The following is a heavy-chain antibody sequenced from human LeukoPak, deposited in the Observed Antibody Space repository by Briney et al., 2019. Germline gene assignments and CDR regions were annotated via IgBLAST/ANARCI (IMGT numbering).Heavy chain of an antibody. D-gene: IGHD6-13*01. CDR3: AKASSSWYPYYYYGMDV. CDR1: GFTFSSYA. CDR2: ISGSGGST. Sequence: GGSLRLSCAASGFTFSSYAMSWVRQAPGKGLEWVSAISGSGGSTYYADSVKGRFTISRDNSKNTLYLQMNSLRAEDTAVYYCAKASSSWYPYYYYGMDVWGQGTTVTVSS. J-gene: IGHJ6*02. V-gene: IGHV3-23*01.